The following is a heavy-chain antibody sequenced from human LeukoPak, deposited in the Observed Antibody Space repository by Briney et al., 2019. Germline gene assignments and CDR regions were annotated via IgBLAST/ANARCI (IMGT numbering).Heavy chain of an antibody. Sequence: PGGSLRLSCAASGFTFSSYSMNWVRQAPGKGLEWVSSISSSSSYIYYADSVKGRFTISRDNAKNSLYLQMNSLRAEDTAVYYCARDYYDSSGYYYVEYFDYWGQGTLVTVSS. CDR3: ARDYYDSSGYYYVEYFDY. J-gene: IGHJ4*02. CDR1: GFTFSSYS. CDR2: ISSSSSYI. V-gene: IGHV3-21*01. D-gene: IGHD3-22*01.